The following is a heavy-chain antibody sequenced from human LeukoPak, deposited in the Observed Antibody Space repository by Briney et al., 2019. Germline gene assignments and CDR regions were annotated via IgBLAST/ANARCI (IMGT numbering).Heavy chain of an antibody. V-gene: IGHV3-23*01. CDR1: GFTFSSYA. J-gene: IGHJ4*02. CDR2: ISGSGGST. Sequence: PGGSLRLSCAASGFTFSSYAMSWVRQAPGKGLEWVSAISGSGGSTYYADSVKGRFTISRDNSKNTLYLQMNSLRAEDTAVYYCAKIAPVRITIFGVGFDYWGQGTLVTVSS. CDR3: AKIAPVRITIFGVGFDY. D-gene: IGHD3-3*01.